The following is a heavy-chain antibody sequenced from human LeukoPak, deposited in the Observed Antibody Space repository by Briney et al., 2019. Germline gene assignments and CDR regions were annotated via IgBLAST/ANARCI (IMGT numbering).Heavy chain of an antibody. J-gene: IGHJ4*02. Sequence: PSETLSLTCAVSGASISGSGYDLGWIRQPPGKGLEWIGNIYYTGSTYYNPSLQSRVTISIDTSKNQFPLRLNSVTAADTAMYYCVKSGGYGLIDYWGQGTLVTVSS. D-gene: IGHD1-26*01. V-gene: IGHV4-39*01. CDR3: VKSGGYGLIDY. CDR2: IYYTGST. CDR1: GASISGSGYD.